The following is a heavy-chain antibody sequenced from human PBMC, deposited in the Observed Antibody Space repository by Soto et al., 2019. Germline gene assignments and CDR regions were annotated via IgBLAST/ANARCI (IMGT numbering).Heavy chain of an antibody. CDR1: GGSISSSSYY. D-gene: IGHD5-18*01. CDR2: IYYSGST. J-gene: IGHJ5*02. V-gene: IGHV4-39*01. CDR3: ARRVWSWIQYRGHWFDP. Sequence: QLQLQESGPGLVKPSETLSLTCTVSGGSISSSSYYWGWIRQPPGKGLEWIGSIYYSGSTYYNPSLKSRVTISVDTSKNQFSLKLSSVTAADTAVYYCARRVWSWIQYRGHWFDPWGQGTLVTVSS.